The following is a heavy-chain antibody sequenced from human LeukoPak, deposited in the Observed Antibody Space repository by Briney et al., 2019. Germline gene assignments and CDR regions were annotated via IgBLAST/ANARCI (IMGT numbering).Heavy chain of an antibody. D-gene: IGHD6-13*01. CDR3: AKADSSSWYALDY. J-gene: IGHJ4*02. CDR2: ISGSGDST. V-gene: IGHV3-23*01. Sequence: GGSLRLSCAASRFTFSSYGMSWVRQAPGKGLEWVSAISGSGDSTYYADSVKGRFTISRDNSKNTLYLQMNSLRAEDTAVYYCAKADSSSWYALDYWGQGTLVTVSS. CDR1: RFTFSSYG.